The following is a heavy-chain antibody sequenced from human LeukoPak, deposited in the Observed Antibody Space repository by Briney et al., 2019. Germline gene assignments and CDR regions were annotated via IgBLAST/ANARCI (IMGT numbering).Heavy chain of an antibody. CDR2: INPSGGST. D-gene: IGHD3-9*01. CDR3: ARDGSFEDKRNYYYYYMDV. Sequence: ASVKVSCKASGYTFTSYYMHWVRQAPGQGLEWMGIINPSGGSTSYAQKFQGRVTMTRDMSTSTVYMELSSLRSEDTAVYYCARDGSFEDKRNYYYYYMDVWGKGTTVTVSS. J-gene: IGHJ6*03. V-gene: IGHV1-46*01. CDR1: GYTFTSYY.